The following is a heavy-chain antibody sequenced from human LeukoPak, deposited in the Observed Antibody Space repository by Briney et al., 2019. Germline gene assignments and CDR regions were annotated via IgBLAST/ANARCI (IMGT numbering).Heavy chain of an antibody. V-gene: IGHV3-48*01. Sequence: GGSLRLSCAASGFTFSSYRMNWVRQAPGKGLEWVSYISSSSSTIYYADSVKGRFTISRDNAKNSLYLQMNSLRAEDTALYYCARGGAYGLLDYWGQGTLVTVSS. CDR1: GFTFSSYR. CDR3: ARGGAYGLLDY. D-gene: IGHD2-21*01. J-gene: IGHJ4*02. CDR2: ISSSSSTI.